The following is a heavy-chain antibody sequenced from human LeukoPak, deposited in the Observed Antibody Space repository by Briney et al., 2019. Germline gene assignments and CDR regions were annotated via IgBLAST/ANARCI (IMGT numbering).Heavy chain of an antibody. CDR1: GGSFSGYY. D-gene: IGHD3-10*01. CDR2: INHSGST. V-gene: IGHV4-34*01. CDR3: ARGSDGGLWFDP. J-gene: IGHJ5*02. Sequence: SETLSLTCAVYGGSFSGYYWSWIRQPPGKGLEWIGEINHSGSTNYNPSLKSRVTISVDTSKNQFSLKLSSVTAADTAVCYCARGSDGGLWFDPWGQGTLVTVSS.